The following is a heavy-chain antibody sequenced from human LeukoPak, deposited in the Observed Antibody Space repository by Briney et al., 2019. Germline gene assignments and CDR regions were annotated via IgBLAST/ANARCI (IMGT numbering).Heavy chain of an antibody. J-gene: IGHJ3*02. CDR2: INHRGST. D-gene: IGHD6-19*01. CDR3: ATYSTGFDI. CDR1: GGSFSDYY. V-gene: IGHV4-34*01. Sequence: PSETLSLTCAVYGGSFSDYYWTWIRQPPGKGLEWIGAINHRGSTHYNPSLKSRVTISVDTSKKQFSLKLSSVTAADTAVYYCATYSTGFDIWGQGTVVTVSS.